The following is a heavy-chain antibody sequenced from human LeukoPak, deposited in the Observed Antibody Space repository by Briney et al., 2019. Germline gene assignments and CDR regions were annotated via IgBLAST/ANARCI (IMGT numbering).Heavy chain of an antibody. D-gene: IGHD3-9*01. J-gene: IGHJ4*02. CDR2: IWYDGSNK. V-gene: IGHV3-33*01. Sequence: GRSLRLSCAASGFTFSSYGMHWVRQAPGKGLEWVAVIWYDGSNKYYAGSVKGRFTISRDNSKNTLYLQMNSLRAEDTAVYYCAAQFNDILTGYYNRPFDYWGRGTLVTVSS. CDR3: AAQFNDILTGYYNRPFDY. CDR1: GFTFSSYG.